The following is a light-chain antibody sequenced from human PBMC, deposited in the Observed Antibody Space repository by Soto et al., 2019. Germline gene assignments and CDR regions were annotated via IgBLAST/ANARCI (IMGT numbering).Light chain of an antibody. J-gene: IGKJ4*01. Sequence: EIVLTQSPATLSLSPGERATLSCRASQSVSSYLAWYQQKPGQAPRLLIYDASNRATGIPARFSGSGSGTDFPLTISSLEPEDFAVYYWQQRSTWLTFGGGTKVEIK. CDR2: DAS. CDR3: QQRSTWLT. CDR1: QSVSSY. V-gene: IGKV3-11*01.